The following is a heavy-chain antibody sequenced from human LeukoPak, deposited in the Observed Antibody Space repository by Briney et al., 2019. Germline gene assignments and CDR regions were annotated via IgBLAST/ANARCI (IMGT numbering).Heavy chain of an antibody. D-gene: IGHD4-17*01. V-gene: IGHV4-39*07. CDR1: GGSISSSLYH. CDR2: IYYTGTT. J-gene: IGHJ3*02. CDR3: AREVNYGDYGDNAFDI. Sequence: SETLSLTCTVSGGSISSSLYHWGWIRQSPGKNLEWLGSIYYTGTTHYNPSLKSRVTISVDTSKNQFSLNLSSVTAADTAVYYCAREVNYGDYGDNAFDIWGQGTMVTVSS.